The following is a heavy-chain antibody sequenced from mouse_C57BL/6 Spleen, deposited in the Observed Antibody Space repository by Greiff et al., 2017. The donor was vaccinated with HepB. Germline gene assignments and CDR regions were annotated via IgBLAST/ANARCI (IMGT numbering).Heavy chain of an antibody. D-gene: IGHD1-1*01. V-gene: IGHV1-4*01. Sequence: VQLQQSGAELARPGASVKMSCKASGYTFTSYTMHWVKQRPGQGLEWIGYINPSSGYTKYNQKFKDKATLTADKSSSTSYMQLSSLTSEDSAVYYCAREVYYGSSYDYAMDYWGQGTSVTVSS. J-gene: IGHJ4*01. CDR3: AREVYYGSSYDYAMDY. CDR2: INPSSGYT. CDR1: GYTFTSYT.